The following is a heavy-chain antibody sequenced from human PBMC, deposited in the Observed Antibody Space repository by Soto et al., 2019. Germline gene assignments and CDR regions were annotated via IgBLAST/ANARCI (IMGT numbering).Heavy chain of an antibody. Sequence: SETRPHPCTGSAGSTSRGRYYWCWIRQHPGKGLEWIGSIYYSGSTYYNPSLKSRVTISVDTSKNQFSLKLSSVTAADTALYYCARLRYYYFYIDVWGKGSTVT. CDR3: ARLRYYYFYIDV. CDR1: AGSTSRGRYY. V-gene: IGHV4-39*01. D-gene: IGHD3-16*01. J-gene: IGHJ6*03. CDR2: IYYSGST.